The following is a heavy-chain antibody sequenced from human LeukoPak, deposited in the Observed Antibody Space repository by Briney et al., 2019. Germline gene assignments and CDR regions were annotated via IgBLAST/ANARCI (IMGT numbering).Heavy chain of an antibody. Sequence: GASVKVSCKVSGYTLTELSLDWVRQAPGKGLEWMGGFDPEDGETIYAQKFQGRVTMTEDTSTDTAYMELSSLRSEDTAVYYCATTSDHYYDSSGYYCLDYWGQGTLVTVSS. D-gene: IGHD3-22*01. CDR1: GYTLTELS. V-gene: IGHV1-24*01. CDR2: FDPEDGET. CDR3: ATTSDHYYDSSGYYCLDY. J-gene: IGHJ4*02.